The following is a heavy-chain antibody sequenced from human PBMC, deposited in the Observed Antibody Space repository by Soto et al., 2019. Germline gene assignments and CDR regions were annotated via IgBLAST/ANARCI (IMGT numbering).Heavy chain of an antibody. D-gene: IGHD3-16*01. CDR3: ARNVGDEFLGFDY. CDR2: IYSGGST. Sequence: GGSLRLSCAASGFTVSSNYMSWVRQAPGKGLEWVSVIYSGGSTYYADSVKGRFTISRDNSKNTLYLQMNSLRAEDTAVYYCARNVGDEFLGFDYWGQGTLVTVSS. CDR1: GFTVSSNY. J-gene: IGHJ4*02. V-gene: IGHV3-53*01.